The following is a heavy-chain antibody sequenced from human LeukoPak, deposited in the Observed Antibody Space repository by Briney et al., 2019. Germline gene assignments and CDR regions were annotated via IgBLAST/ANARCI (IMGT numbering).Heavy chain of an antibody. V-gene: IGHV3-23*01. CDR2: ISGGGGRT. D-gene: IGHD4/OR15-4a*01. CDR1: GFTFRYYA. Sequence: GGSLRLSCAASGFTFRYYAMSWVRQAPGKGLEWVSAISGGGGRTSYTDSVKGRFTISRDNSKNTLYLQMNSLRAEDTAVYYCARRAGAYSHPYDYWGQGTLVTVSS. J-gene: IGHJ4*02. CDR3: ARRAGAYSHPYDY.